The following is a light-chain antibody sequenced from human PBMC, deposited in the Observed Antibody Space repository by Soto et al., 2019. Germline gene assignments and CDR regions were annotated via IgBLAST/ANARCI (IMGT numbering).Light chain of an antibody. Sequence: DIVVTQSPATLSASPGERVTLSCRASQFVSSRLAWYQRRPGQVPRLLIYDTSTRAPGISARFSGSASGTEFTLIISRLQSEDFAVYYCQEYIQWPPAMFGPGTTVDIK. J-gene: IGKJ1*01. CDR2: DTS. CDR3: QEYIQWPPAM. CDR1: QFVSSR. V-gene: IGKV3-15*01.